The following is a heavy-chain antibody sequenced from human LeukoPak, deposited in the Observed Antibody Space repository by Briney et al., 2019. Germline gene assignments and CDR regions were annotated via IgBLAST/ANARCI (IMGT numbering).Heavy chain of an antibody. V-gene: IGHV4-59*01. D-gene: IGHD6-13*01. J-gene: IGHJ5*02. CDR2: IYNSGMT. CDR3: ARDYAGSSSWNWFDP. CDR1: GGSIRSYY. Sequence: SETLSLTCTVSGGSIRSYYWNWIRQPPGKGLEWIGYIYNSGMTSYNPSLQSRVTISVDLSKNQFSLKLGSVTAADTAVYYCARDYAGSSSWNWFDPWGQGTLVTVSS.